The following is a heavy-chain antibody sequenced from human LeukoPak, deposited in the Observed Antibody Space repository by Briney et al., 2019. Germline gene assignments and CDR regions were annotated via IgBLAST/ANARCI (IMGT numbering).Heavy chain of an antibody. CDR1: GFTFDDYA. J-gene: IGHJ4*02. CDR2: ISGNGGNS. V-gene: IGHV3-43*02. Sequence: GGSLRLSCAASGFTFDDYAMHWVRQVPGKGLEWVSLISGNGGNSYYADSVKGRFTISRDNSKNSLYLQMNSLRTEDTALYYCAKDISNWNSRHFDYWGQGTLVTVSS. D-gene: IGHD1-7*01. CDR3: AKDISNWNSRHFDY.